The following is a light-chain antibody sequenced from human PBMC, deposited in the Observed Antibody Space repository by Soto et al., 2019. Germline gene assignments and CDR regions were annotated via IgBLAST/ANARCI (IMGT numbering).Light chain of an antibody. CDR1: SSYVGGYNY. V-gene: IGLV2-14*01. CDR2: EVS. J-gene: IGLJ1*01. CDR3: SSYTSSSTLLYV. Sequence: QSALTQPASVSGSPGQSITISCTGTSSYVGGYNYVSWYQQHPGKAPKLIIYEVSHRPSGVSNRFSGSKSGNTASLTISGLQAEDEADYYCSSYTSSSTLLYVFGTGTKLTVL.